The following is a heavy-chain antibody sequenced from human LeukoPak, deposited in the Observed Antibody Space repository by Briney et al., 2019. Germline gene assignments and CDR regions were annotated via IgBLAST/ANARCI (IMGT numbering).Heavy chain of an antibody. CDR2: ISGSGGST. Sequence: GGSLRLSCAASGFTFSSYAMSWVRQAPGKGLEWVSAISGSGGSTHYADSVKGRFTISRDNSKNTLYLQMNSLRAEDTAVYYCAPEPISHIVAHGDAFDIWGQGTMVTVSS. V-gene: IGHV3-23*01. CDR1: GFTFSSYA. CDR3: APEPISHIVAHGDAFDI. J-gene: IGHJ3*02. D-gene: IGHD2-15*01.